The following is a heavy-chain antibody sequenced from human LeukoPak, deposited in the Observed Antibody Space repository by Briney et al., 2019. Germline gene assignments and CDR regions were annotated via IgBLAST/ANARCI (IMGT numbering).Heavy chain of an antibody. Sequence: GGSLRLSCAASGFTFSNYAMNWVRQAPGKGLEWVSATSGSGGSTYYADSVKGRFTISRDNSKNTVYLQMNSLRAEDTAVYYCAKVLDYYYYGMDVWGRGTTVTVSS. CDR1: GFTFSNYA. V-gene: IGHV3-23*01. J-gene: IGHJ6*02. CDR2: TSGSGGST. CDR3: AKVLDYYYYGMDV.